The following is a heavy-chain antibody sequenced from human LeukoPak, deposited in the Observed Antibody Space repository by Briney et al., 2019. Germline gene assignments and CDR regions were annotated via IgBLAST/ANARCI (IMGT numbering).Heavy chain of an antibody. CDR2: INHSGST. D-gene: IGHD2-15*01. J-gene: IGHJ3*02. Sequence: SETLSLTCAVYGGSFSGYYWSWIRQPPGKGLEWIGEINHSGSTNYNPSLKSRVTISVDTSKNQFSLKLSSVTAADTAVYYCARRYCSGGSCYLPNAFDIWGQGTMVTVSS. CDR1: GGSFSGYY. CDR3: ARRYCSGGSCYLPNAFDI. V-gene: IGHV4-34*01.